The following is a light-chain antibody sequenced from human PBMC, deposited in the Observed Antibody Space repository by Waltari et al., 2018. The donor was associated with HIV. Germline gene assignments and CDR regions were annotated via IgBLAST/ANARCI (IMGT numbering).Light chain of an antibody. V-gene: IGLV3-25*03. Sequence: SQLTQPPSVSVSPGQTAQHTCSGDGLPDHYLFWYQQKPGQAPVLVMYKVTERPSGIPERFSGSMSGTTVTLTIMGVQPEDEADYYCQSADSDNTYNWVFGGGTKLTVL. CDR1: GLPDHY. CDR3: QSADSDNTYNWV. CDR2: KVT. J-gene: IGLJ3*02.